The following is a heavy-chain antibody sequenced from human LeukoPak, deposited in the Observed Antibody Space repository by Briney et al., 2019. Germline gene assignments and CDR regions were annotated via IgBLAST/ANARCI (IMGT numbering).Heavy chain of an antibody. V-gene: IGHV1-2*02. CDR3: ARGSAGGNIFDY. Sequence: ASVKVSCKASGYSFIDYYIHWVRQAPGQGLEWMGWINPNSGGTIYAQKFQGRVTMTRDTSISTPYMELSRLRSDDTAVYYCARGSAGGNIFDYWGQGTLVTVSS. J-gene: IGHJ4*02. CDR2: INPNSGGT. D-gene: IGHD4-23*01. CDR1: GYSFIDYY.